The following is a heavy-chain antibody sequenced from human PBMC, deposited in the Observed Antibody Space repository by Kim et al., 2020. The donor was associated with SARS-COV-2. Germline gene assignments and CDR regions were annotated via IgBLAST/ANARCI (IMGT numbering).Heavy chain of an antibody. CDR2: IYYSGST. D-gene: IGHD2-2*01. CDR1: GGSISSYY. V-gene: IGHV4-59*13. CDR3: ARDQPKNNWFDP. J-gene: IGHJ5*02. Sequence: SETLSLTCTVSGGSISSYYWSWIRQPPGKGLEWIGYIYYSGSTNYNPSLKSRVTISVDTSKNQFSLKLSSVTAADTAVYYCARDQPKNNWFDPWGQGTLVTVSS.